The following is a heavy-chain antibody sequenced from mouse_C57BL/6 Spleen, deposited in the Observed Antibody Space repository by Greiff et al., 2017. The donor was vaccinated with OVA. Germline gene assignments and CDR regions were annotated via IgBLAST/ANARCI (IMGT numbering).Heavy chain of an antibody. CDR2: IDPSDSYT. D-gene: IGHD1-1*01. Sequence: QVQLQQPGAELVMPGASVKLSCKASGYTFTSYWMHWVKQRPGQGLEWIGEIDPSDSYTNYNQKFKGKSTLTVDKSSSTAYMQLSSLTSEDSAVYYCARLNYYGSSFAYWGQGTLVTVSA. V-gene: IGHV1-69*01. CDR1: GYTFTSYW. CDR3: ARLNYYGSSFAY. J-gene: IGHJ3*01.